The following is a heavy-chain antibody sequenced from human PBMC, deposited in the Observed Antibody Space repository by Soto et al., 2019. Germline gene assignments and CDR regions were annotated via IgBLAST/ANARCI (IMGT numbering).Heavy chain of an antibody. Sequence: EVQLVESGGRLVQPGRSLRLSCVGTGLNFDDFAMHWVRQAPGKGLEWVSGITWNSRGLAYADSVKGRFTISRDNARNSLYLQMDSLRDEDTALYDCAKGRYDFWSPYYFDSWGQGTLVTVSS. D-gene: IGHD3-3*01. V-gene: IGHV3-9*01. J-gene: IGHJ4*02. CDR1: GLNFDDFA. CDR3: AKGRYDFWSPYYFDS. CDR2: ITWNSRGL.